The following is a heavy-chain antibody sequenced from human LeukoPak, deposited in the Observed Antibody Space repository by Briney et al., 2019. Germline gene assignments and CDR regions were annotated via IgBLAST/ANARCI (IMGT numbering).Heavy chain of an antibody. J-gene: IGHJ4*02. D-gene: IGHD2-15*01. CDR2: ISGSGGST. V-gene: IGHV3-23*01. Sequence: PGGSLRLSCAASGFTFSSYAMSWVRQAPGKGLEWVSAISGSGGSTYYADSVKGRFTISRDNSKNTLYLQMNSLRAEDTAIYYCAKDMGYCSGGSCYSIDVSGDWGQGTLVTVSS. CDR1: GFTFSSYA. CDR3: AKDMGYCSGGSCYSIDVSGD.